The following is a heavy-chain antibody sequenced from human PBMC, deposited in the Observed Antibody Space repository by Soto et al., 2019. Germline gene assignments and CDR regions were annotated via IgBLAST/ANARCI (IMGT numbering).Heavy chain of an antibody. Sequence: LSLTCTVSGGSISSYYWSWIRQPPGKGLEWLGYIYYSGSTNYNPSLKSRVTISVDTSKNQFSLKLSSVTAADTAGDYCARGMVRGVYYFDYWGQGTLVTVSS. J-gene: IGHJ4*02. V-gene: IGHV4-59*01. CDR2: IYYSGST. CDR1: GGSISSYY. CDR3: ARGMVRGVYYFDY. D-gene: IGHD3-10*01.